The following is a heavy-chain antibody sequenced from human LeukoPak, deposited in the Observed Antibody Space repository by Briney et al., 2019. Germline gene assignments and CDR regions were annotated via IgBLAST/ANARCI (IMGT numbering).Heavy chain of an antibody. J-gene: IGHJ4*02. V-gene: IGHV1-69*04. D-gene: IGHD3-22*01. CDR3: ARSPRPSYYYDSSGYSIDY. CDR1: GGTFSSYA. CDR2: IIPILGIA. Sequence: ASVKVSCKASGGTFSSYAISWVRQAPGQGLEWMGRIIPILGIANYAQKFQGRVTITADKSTSTAYMELSSLRSEDTAVYYCARSPRPSYYYDSSGYSIDYWGQGTLVTVSS.